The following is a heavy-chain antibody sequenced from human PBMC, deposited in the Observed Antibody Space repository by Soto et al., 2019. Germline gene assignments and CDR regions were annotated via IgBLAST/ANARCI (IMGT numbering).Heavy chain of an antibody. V-gene: IGHV3-7*01. D-gene: IGHD1-7*01. CDR2: IRGDGSEK. CDR3: VRDWNWNYLL. Sequence: GGSLRLSCAASGFTISGYTMNWVRQAPGKGLEWVANIRGDGSEKNNVDSVKGRFTISRDNAKNSLYLQMISLRAEDTAVYFCVRDWNWNYLLWGQGALVTVSS. J-gene: IGHJ4*02. CDR1: GFTISGYT.